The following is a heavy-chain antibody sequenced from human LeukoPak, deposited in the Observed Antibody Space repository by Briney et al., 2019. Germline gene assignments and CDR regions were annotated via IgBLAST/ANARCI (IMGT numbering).Heavy chain of an antibody. V-gene: IGHV4-34*01. Sequence: SETLSLTCAVYVGSFSGYYWSWIRQPPGKGLEWIGEINHSGSTNYNPSLKSRVTISVDTSQNQFSLKLPSITRPDRAVYYCARDYSGYCSSTSCYFHNWFDPWGQGTLVTVSS. CDR3: ARDYSGYCSSTSCYFHNWFDP. D-gene: IGHD2-2*01. CDR1: VGSFSGYY. J-gene: IGHJ5*02. CDR2: INHSGST.